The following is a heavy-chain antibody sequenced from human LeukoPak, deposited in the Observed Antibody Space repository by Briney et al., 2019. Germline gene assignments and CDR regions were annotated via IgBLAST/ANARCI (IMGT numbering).Heavy chain of an antibody. J-gene: IGHJ4*02. Sequence: GGSLRLSCAASGFTFSSYEMNWVRQAPGKGLEWISYISGSGSTINYADSVKGRFTISRDDAKHSLYLQMNSLRAEDTAVYYCARSMVTNYFDYWGQGSLVTVSS. CDR1: GFTFSSYE. V-gene: IGHV3-48*03. CDR3: ARSMVTNYFDY. CDR2: ISGSGSTI. D-gene: IGHD2-21*02.